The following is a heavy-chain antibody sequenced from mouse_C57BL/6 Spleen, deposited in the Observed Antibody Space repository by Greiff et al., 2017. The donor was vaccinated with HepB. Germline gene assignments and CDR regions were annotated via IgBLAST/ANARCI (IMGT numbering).Heavy chain of an antibody. CDR3: AIDYYGSSYYFDY. Sequence: VKLQQPGAELVKPGASVKLSCKASGYTFTSYWMHWVKQRPGQGLEWIGMIHPNSGSTNYNEKFKSKATLTVDKSSSTAYMQLSSLTSEDSAVYYCAIDYYGSSYYFDYWGQGTTLTVSS. V-gene: IGHV1-64*01. CDR2: IHPNSGST. J-gene: IGHJ2*01. D-gene: IGHD1-1*01. CDR1: GYTFTSYW.